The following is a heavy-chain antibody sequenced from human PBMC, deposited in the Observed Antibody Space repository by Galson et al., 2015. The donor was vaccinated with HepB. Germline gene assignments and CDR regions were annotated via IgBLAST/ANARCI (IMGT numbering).Heavy chain of an antibody. D-gene: IGHD6-13*01. CDR2: ISAYNGNT. V-gene: IGHV1-18*01. Sequence: SVKVSCKASGYTFTSYGISWVRQAPGQGLEWMGWISAYNGNTNYAQKLQGRVTMTTDTSTSTAYMELRSLRSDDTAVYYCARAVGHSSSWYHELIFDYWGQGTLVTVSS. J-gene: IGHJ4*02. CDR3: ARAVGHSSSWYHELIFDY. CDR1: GYTFTSYG.